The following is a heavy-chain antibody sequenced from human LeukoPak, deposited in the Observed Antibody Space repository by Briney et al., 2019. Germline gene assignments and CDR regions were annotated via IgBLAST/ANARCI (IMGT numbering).Heavy chain of an antibody. V-gene: IGHV1-2*02. CDR2: INPNSGGT. Sequence: ASVKVSCKASGYTFTGYYVHWVRQAPGQGLKWMGWINPNSGGTNYAQKFQGRVTMTRDTSISTAYMELSRLRSDDTAVYYCARAGRYCSSTSCNRKIDYWGQGTLVTVSS. CDR1: GYTFTGYY. CDR3: ARAGRYCSSTSCNRKIDY. J-gene: IGHJ4*02. D-gene: IGHD2-2*02.